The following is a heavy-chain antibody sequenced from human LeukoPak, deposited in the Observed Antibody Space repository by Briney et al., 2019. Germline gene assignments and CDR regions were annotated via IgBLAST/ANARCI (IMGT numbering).Heavy chain of an antibody. CDR3: ARMGAADYDSSGYLDY. D-gene: IGHD3-22*01. CDR1: GGSISSSSYS. CDR2: MYYSGST. Sequence: SETLSLTCTVSGGSISSSSYSWAWIRQPPGKGLEWIGTMYYSGSTNYNPSLKSRVTISVDTSKNQFSLKLSSVTAADTAVYYCARMGAADYDSSGYLDYWGQGTLVTVSS. V-gene: IGHV4-39*07. J-gene: IGHJ4*02.